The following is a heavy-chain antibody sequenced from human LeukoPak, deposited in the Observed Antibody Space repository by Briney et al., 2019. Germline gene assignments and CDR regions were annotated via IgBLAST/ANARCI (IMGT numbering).Heavy chain of an antibody. CDR1: GYTFTGYY. J-gene: IGHJ6*02. D-gene: IGHD5-12*01. Sequence: GASVKVSCKASGYTFTGYYMHWVRQAPGQGLEWMGWINPNSGGTNYAQKFQGRVTMTRDTSISTAYMELSRLRSGDTAVYYCARSEYSIFSFPQNSYYGMDVWGQGTTVTVSS. CDR2: INPNSGGT. CDR3: ARSEYSIFSFPQNSYYGMDV. V-gene: IGHV1-2*02.